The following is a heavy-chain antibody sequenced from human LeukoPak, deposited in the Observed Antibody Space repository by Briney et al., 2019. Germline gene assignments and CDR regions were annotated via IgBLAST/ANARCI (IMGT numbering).Heavy chain of an antibody. J-gene: IGHJ3*02. CDR2: IYTSGST. Sequence: SETLSLTCTVSGGSISSYYWSWIRQPAGKGLEWIGRIYTSGSTNYNPSLKSRVTISVDTSKNQFSLKLGSVTAADTAVYYCARDQMATISDAFDIWGQGTMVTVSS. CDR3: ARDQMATISDAFDI. CDR1: GGSISSYY. D-gene: IGHD5-24*01. V-gene: IGHV4-4*07.